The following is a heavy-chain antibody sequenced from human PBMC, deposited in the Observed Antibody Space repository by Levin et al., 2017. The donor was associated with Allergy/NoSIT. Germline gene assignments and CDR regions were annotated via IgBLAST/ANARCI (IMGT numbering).Heavy chain of an antibody. J-gene: IGHJ5*02. D-gene: IGHD6-13*01. CDR2: INSGGTGT. Sequence: GGSLRLSCAASGFTFNSYAMNWVRQAPGKGLEWVSSINSGGTGTYYADSVKGRFTISRDNSKSTLSLQMDSLRAEDTGLYFGPGCRVAPTAPGWCNWFDTWGQGTLVTVSS. CDR1: GFTFNSYA. V-gene: IGHV3-23*01. CDR3: PGCRVAPTAPGWCNWFDT.